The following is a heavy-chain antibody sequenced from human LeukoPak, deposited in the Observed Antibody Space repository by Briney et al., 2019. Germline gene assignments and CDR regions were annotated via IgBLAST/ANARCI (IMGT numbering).Heavy chain of an antibody. CDR2: IHYTGTT. V-gene: IGHV4-61*08. Sequence: PSQTLSLTCTVSGGSISSGGYYWSWIRQPPGKGLEWIGDIHYTGTTKYNPSVKSRVTISIDTSKNQFSLELSSVTATDTAVYFCATSRVGTYDRPFDIWGQGTMVTVSS. CDR1: GGSISSGGYY. CDR3: ATSRVGTYDRPFDI. D-gene: IGHD1-26*01. J-gene: IGHJ3*02.